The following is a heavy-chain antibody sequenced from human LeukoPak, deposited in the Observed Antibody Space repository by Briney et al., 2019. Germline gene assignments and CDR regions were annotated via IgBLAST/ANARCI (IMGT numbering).Heavy chain of an antibody. V-gene: IGHV1-2*02. J-gene: IGHJ1*01. CDR3: ARDGVGYYDSSGYYYFQH. CDR2: INPNSGGT. D-gene: IGHD3-22*01. CDR1: GYTFSGYY. Sequence: ASVKVSCKASGYTFSGYYMHWVRQAPGQGLEWMGWINPNSGGTNYAQKFQGRVTMTRDTSISTAYMELSRLRSDDTAVYYCARDGVGYYDSSGYYYFQHWGQGTLVTVSS.